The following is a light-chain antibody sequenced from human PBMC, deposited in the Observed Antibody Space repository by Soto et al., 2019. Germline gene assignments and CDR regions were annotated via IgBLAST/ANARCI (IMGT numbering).Light chain of an antibody. J-gene: IGLJ1*01. V-gene: IGLV2-14*01. CDR2: DVS. Sequence: QSALTQPASVSGSPGQSITISCTGTSSDVGGYNYVSWYQQHPGKAPKLMIYDVSNRPSGVSNRFSGSKSGNTASLTISGLQAEYEADYYCSSYTSSSLYVFGPGTKLTVL. CDR1: SSDVGGYNY. CDR3: SSYTSSSLYV.